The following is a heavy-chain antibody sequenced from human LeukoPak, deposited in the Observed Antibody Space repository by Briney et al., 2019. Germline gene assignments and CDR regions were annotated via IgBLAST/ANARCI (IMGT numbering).Heavy chain of an antibody. Sequence: GRSLRLSCTASGFTFGDYAMSWVRQAPGKGLEWVSSISSSSSYIYYADSVKGRFTISRDNAKNSLYLQMNSLRAEDTAMYYCARVWEGIGGYCSGGSCYSIDYWGQGTLVTVSS. J-gene: IGHJ4*02. D-gene: IGHD2-15*01. CDR3: ARVWEGIGGYCSGGSCYSIDY. V-gene: IGHV3-21*01. CDR2: ISSSSSYI. CDR1: GFTFGDYA.